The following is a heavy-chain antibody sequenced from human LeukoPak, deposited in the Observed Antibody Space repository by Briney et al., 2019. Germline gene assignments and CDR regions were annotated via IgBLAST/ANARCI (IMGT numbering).Heavy chain of an antibody. Sequence: PGGSLRLSRAASGFTFSSYSMNWVRQAPGKGLEWVSSISSSSSYIYYADSVKGRFTISRDNAKNSLYLQMNSLRAEDTAVYYCASASIVGPNRAQGSHDYWGQGTLVTVSS. V-gene: IGHV3-21*01. CDR1: GFTFSSYS. CDR2: ISSSSSYI. D-gene: IGHD1-26*01. J-gene: IGHJ4*02. CDR3: ASASIVGPNRAQGSHDY.